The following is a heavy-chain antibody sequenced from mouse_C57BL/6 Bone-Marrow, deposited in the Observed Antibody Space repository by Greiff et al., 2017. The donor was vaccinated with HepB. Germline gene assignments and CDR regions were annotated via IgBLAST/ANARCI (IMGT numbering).Heavy chain of an antibody. V-gene: IGHV1-81*01. Sequence: QVQLQQSGAELARPGASVKLSCKASGYTFTSYGISWVKQRTGQGLEWIGEIYPRSGNTYYNEKFKGKATLTADNSSSTAYMELRSLTSEDSAVYFCARDSSGYYFDYWGQGTTLTVSS. J-gene: IGHJ2*01. D-gene: IGHD3-2*02. CDR1: GYTFTSYG. CDR2: IYPRSGNT. CDR3: ARDSSGYYFDY.